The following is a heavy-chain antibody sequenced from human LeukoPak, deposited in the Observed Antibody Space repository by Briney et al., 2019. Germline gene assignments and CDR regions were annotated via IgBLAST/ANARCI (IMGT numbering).Heavy chain of an antibody. D-gene: IGHD6-13*01. V-gene: IGHV4-61*02. CDR2: ISTSGST. Sequence: KPSETLSLTCTVSGGSISSGSYYWSWIRQPAGKGLEWIGRISTSGSTNCNPSLKSRVTIPVDTSKNQFSLRLSSVTAADTAVYYCAREGTGGIAAAGVSYWGQGTLVTVSS. CDR1: GGSISSGSYY. CDR3: AREGTGGIAAAGVSY. J-gene: IGHJ4*02.